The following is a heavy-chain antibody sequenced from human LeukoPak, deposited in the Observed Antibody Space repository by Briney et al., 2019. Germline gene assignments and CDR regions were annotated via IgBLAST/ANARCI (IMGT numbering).Heavy chain of an antibody. CDR2: IYHSGST. V-gene: IGHV4-38-2*02. Sequence: SQTLSLTCTVSGYSISSGYYWDWIRQPPGKGLEWIGSIYHSGSTYYNPSLESRVTISVDTSKNQFSLKLSSVTAADTAVYYCASNLWFGDAFDIWGQGTMVTVSS. D-gene: IGHD3-10*01. CDR3: ASNLWFGDAFDI. J-gene: IGHJ3*02. CDR1: GYSISSGYY.